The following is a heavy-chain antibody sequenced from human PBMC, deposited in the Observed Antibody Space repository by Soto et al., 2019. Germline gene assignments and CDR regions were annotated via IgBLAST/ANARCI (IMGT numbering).Heavy chain of an antibody. V-gene: IGHV1-24*01. CDR3: ATAGITMVRGVIKGWFDP. CDR2: FDPEGGET. CDR1: GYTLTELS. J-gene: IGHJ5*02. D-gene: IGHD3-10*01. Sequence: GASVKVSCKVSGYTLTELSMHWVRQAPGKGLEWMGGFDPEGGETIYAQKFQGRVTMTEDTSTDTAYMELSSLRSEDTAVYYCATAGITMVRGVIKGWFDPWGQGTLVTVSS.